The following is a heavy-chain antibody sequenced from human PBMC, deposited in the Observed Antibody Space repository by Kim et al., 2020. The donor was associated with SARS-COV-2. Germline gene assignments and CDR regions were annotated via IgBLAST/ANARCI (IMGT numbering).Heavy chain of an antibody. D-gene: IGHD6-13*01. Sequence: PSLNSRVTESVDTSKNQFSLKLSSVTAADTAVYYCARDPGIAAPNWYFDLWGRGTLVTVSS. CDR3: ARDPGIAAPNWYFDL. J-gene: IGHJ2*01. V-gene: IGHV4-59*01.